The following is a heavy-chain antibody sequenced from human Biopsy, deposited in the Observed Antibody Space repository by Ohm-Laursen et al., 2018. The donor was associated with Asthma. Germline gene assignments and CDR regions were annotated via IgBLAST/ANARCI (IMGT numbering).Heavy chain of an antibody. D-gene: IGHD4-17*01. V-gene: IGHV1-24*01. CDR3: ASDFPKDYVRYNFQF. CDR1: GYSLTDLS. CDR2: HNHEEGGT. J-gene: IGHJ4*02. Sequence: ASVKVSCNISGYSLTDLSMHWVRQAPGQGLEWMGGHNHEEGGTVNARRFQGRVTMTEDTSTDTAYMELSSLSSDDTAVYYCASDFPKDYVRYNFQFWGQGTLVTVSS.